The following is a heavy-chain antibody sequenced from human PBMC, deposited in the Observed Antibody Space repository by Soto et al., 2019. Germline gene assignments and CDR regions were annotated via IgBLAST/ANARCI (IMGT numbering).Heavy chain of an antibody. CDR2: ISAYNGNT. D-gene: IGHD2-8*01. V-gene: IGHV1-18*01. CDR1: GYTFTSYG. J-gene: IGHJ6*03. Sequence: QVQLVQSGAEVKKPGASVKVSCKASGYTFTSYGISWVRQAPGQGLEWMGWISAYNGNTNDAQKLQGRVTMTTDTSTSTAYMELRSLRSDDTAVYYCARDRGYCTNGVCYSVYYYYYYMDVWGKGTTVTVSS. CDR3: ARDRGYCTNGVCYSVYYYYYYMDV.